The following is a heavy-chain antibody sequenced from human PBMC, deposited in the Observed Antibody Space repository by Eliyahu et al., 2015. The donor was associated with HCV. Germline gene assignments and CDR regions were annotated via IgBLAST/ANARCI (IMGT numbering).Heavy chain of an antibody. J-gene: IGHJ5*02. CDR2: IIPXXGTA. V-gene: IGHV1-69*01. CDR3: ASGKGYDILTGYFDP. Sequence: QVQLVQSGAEVKKPGSSVXVSCKAXGXXFSXXAISWVRQAPGQGLEXMGGIIPXXGTANYAQKFQGRVTITADESTSTAYMELSSLRSEDTAVYYCASGKGYDILTGYFDPWGQGTLVTVSS. D-gene: IGHD3-9*01. CDR1: GXXFSXXA.